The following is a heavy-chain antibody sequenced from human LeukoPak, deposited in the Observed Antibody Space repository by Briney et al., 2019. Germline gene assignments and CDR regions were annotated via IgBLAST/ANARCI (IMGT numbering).Heavy chain of an antibody. CDR1: GGSISSSNW. V-gene: IGHV4-4*02. J-gene: IGHJ3*02. CDR3: ARAGFAYYYDSSGYYDAFDI. CDR2: IYHSGST. Sequence: KASETLSLTCAVSGGSISSSNWWSWVRQPPGKGLEWIGEIYHSGSTNYNPSLKSRVTISVDKSKNQFSLKLGSVTAADTAVYYCARAGFAYYYDSSGYYDAFDIWGQGTMVTVSS. D-gene: IGHD3-22*01.